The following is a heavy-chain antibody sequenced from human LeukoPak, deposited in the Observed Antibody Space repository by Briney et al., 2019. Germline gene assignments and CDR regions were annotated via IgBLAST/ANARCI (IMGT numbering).Heavy chain of an antibody. D-gene: IGHD3-3*01. CDR3: ARGKQLRGFWSGYWVDY. CDR2: INPNSGGT. CDR1: GYTFTAYY. V-gene: IGHV1-2*02. Sequence: GASVKVSCKASGYTFTAYYIHWVRQAPGQGLEWLGWINPNSGGTKYAQKFQGRVTMDRDTSISTAYMELSSLRSEDTAVYYCARGKQLRGFWSGYWVDYWGQGTLVTVSS. J-gene: IGHJ4*02.